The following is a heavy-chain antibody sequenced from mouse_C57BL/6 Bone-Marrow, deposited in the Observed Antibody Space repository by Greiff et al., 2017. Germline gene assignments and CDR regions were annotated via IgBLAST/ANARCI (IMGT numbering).Heavy chain of an antibody. D-gene: IGHD2-3*01. J-gene: IGHJ2*01. CDR2: IDPNSGGT. V-gene: IGHV1-72*01. CDR3: ARAGWDYCDY. CDR1: GYTFASYW. Sequence: QVQLQHPAAELVKPEASVTLSCQSSGYTFASYWMHWVKQRPGRGLEWIGRIDPNSGGTKYNEKFKSKVTLAVDKPYSTAYMQLSSMTSEDTAVYYCARAGWDYCDYWGQGTTLTVSS.